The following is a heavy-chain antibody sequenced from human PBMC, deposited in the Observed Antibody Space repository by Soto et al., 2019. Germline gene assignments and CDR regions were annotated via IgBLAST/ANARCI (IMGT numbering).Heavy chain of an antibody. CDR3: ARPDEYYHDSSGYYNNALDF. Sequence: GGSLRLSCAASGFTFSRYGMHWVRQAPGKGLEWVAVIWYDGTNKYYGDSVKGRFTIYRDNSKNTLYLQMNSLQAEDSAVYYCARPDEYYHDSSGYYNNALDFGGQGTVV. V-gene: IGHV3-33*01. J-gene: IGHJ3*01. CDR2: IWYDGTNK. CDR1: GFTFSRYG. D-gene: IGHD3-22*01.